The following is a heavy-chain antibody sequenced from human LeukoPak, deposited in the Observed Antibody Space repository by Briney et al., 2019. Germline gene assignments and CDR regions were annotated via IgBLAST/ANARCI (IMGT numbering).Heavy chain of an antibody. CDR2: INHSGST. CDR3: ARAGYSYGK. Sequence: PSEALSLTCAVYGGSFSGYYWSWIRQPPGKGLEWIGEINHSGSTNYNPSLKSRVTISVDTSKNQFSLKLGSVTAADTAVYYCARAGYSYGKWGQGTLVTVSS. V-gene: IGHV4-34*01. J-gene: IGHJ4*02. CDR1: GGSFSGYY. D-gene: IGHD5-18*01.